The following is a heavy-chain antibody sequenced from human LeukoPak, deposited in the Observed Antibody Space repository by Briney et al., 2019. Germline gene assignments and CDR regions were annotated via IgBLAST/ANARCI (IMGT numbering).Heavy chain of an antibody. J-gene: IGHJ4*02. CDR2: ISYSGST. CDR1: GGSINSYY. D-gene: IGHD5-24*01. V-gene: IGHV4-59*12. CDR3: ARGSREMATIFDY. Sequence: SETLSLTCTVSGGSINSYYWSWIRQPPGKGLEWIGYISYSGSTSYNPSLKSRVTISVDTSKNQVSLRLTSVIAADTAVYYCARGSREMATIFDYWGQGTLVTVSS.